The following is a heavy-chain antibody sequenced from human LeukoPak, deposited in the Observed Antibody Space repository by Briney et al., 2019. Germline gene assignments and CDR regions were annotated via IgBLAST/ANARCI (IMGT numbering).Heavy chain of an antibody. CDR3: ARDSRGDYYDSSGYDY. Sequence: SETLSLTCTVSGGSISSYYWSWIRQPPGKGLEWIGYIYYSGSTNYNPSLKNRVTISVDTSKNQFSLKLSSVTAADTAVYYCARDSRGDYYDSSGYDYWGQGTLVTVSS. CDR2: IYYSGST. D-gene: IGHD3-22*01. CDR1: GGSISSYY. J-gene: IGHJ4*02. V-gene: IGHV4-59*01.